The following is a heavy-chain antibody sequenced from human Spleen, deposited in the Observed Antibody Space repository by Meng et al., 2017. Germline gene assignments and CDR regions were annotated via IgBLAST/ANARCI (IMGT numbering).Heavy chain of an antibody. J-gene: IGHJ5*02. CDR1: GDYIGTGAYY. CDR2: IGHSGFT. D-gene: IGHD6-19*01. V-gene: IGHV4-39*01. Sequence: QPQLQESGPGLVKPSEALSLTCGVSGDYIGTGAYYWGWIRQAPGKGLEWIGSIGHSGFTYYTPSLKSRVTVSIDTSKSQFSLKLTSVTAADTAVYYCVRSSGWVRTGFDPWGQGTLVTVSS. CDR3: VRSSGWVRTGFDP.